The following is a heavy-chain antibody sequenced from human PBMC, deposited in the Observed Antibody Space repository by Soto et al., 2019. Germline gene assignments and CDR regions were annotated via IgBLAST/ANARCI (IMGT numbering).Heavy chain of an antibody. D-gene: IGHD6-19*01. Sequence: GGSLRLSCAVSGFTFSSYAMSWVRQAPGKGLEWVSAISGSGGSTYYADSVKGRFTISRDNSKNTLYLQMNSLRAEDTAVYYCAIDSSGWYTFDYWGQGTLVTVSS. CDR2: ISGSGGST. CDR1: GFTFSSYA. V-gene: IGHV3-23*01. J-gene: IGHJ4*02. CDR3: AIDSSGWYTFDY.